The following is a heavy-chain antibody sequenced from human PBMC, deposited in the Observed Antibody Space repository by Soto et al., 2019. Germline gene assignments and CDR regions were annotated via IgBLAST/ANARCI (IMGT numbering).Heavy chain of an antibody. V-gene: IGHV4-34*01. D-gene: IGHD3-22*01. CDR3: ARGRNTMIVVATQSWYFDL. CDR2: INHSGST. Sequence: QVQLQQWGAGLLKPSETLSLTCAVYGGSFSGYYWSWIRQPPGKGLEWIGEINHSGSTNYNPSLKSRVTKSVDTSKNPFSLKLSSVTAADTAVYYCARGRNTMIVVATQSWYFDLWGRGTLVTVSS. CDR1: GGSFSGYY. J-gene: IGHJ2*01.